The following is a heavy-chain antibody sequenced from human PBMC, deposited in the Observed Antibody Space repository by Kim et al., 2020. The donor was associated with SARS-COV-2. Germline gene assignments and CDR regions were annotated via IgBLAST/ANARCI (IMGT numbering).Heavy chain of an antibody. CDR2: IANTGDRP. J-gene: IGHJ4*02. D-gene: IGHD6-19*01. CDR1: GFTFTASA. Sequence: GGSLRLSCAASGFTFTASAMGWVRQTPGKGLEWVSTIANTGDRPNYADFVRGRFTVFRDNSRNTVYLQMNSLTVEDTAVFYCAKVAGKDGDKDYFDYLGQGTLVTVSS. CDR3: AKVAGKDGDKDYFDY. V-gene: IGHV3-23*05.